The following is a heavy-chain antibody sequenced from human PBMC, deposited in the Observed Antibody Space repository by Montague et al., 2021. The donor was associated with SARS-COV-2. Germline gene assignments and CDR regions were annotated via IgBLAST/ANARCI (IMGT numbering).Heavy chain of an antibody. CDR2: ISHSGST. CDR1: GGSLSGYY. D-gene: IGHD2-2*01. J-gene: IGHJ6*02. CDR3: ARDPYRLLFVPRYYGMDV. Sequence: SETLSLTCAVYGGSLSGYYWSWIRQPPGEGLEWIAEISHSGSTSYNPSLKSRVTISVDTSKNQFSLKLSSATAADTAVYYYARDPYRLLFVPRYYGMDVWGQGTTVTVSS. V-gene: IGHV4-34*01.